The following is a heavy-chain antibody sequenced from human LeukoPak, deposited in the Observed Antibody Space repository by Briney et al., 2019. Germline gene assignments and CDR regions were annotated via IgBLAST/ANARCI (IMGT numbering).Heavy chain of an antibody. CDR1: GGSISSSSYF. Sequence: NSSETLSLTCSVSGGSISSSSYFWAWIRQPPGKGLEWIGSVYSSGSTYSNPSLKSRVTISVDTSKNQFSLKLTSVTAADTSVYYCARLSCSSTTCYFPDALDMWGQGTMVTVSS. CDR3: ARLSCSSTTCYFPDALDM. V-gene: IGHV4-39*01. J-gene: IGHJ3*02. D-gene: IGHD2-2*01. CDR2: VYSSGST.